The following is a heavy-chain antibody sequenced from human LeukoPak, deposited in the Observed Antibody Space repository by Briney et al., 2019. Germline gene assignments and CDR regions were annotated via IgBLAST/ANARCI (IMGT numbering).Heavy chain of an antibody. CDR2: ISSSSSYI. V-gene: IGHV3-21*01. D-gene: IGHD6-19*01. CDR3: ASGSSGWVGYFDY. CDR1: GFTFSSYS. Sequence: GGSLRLSCAASGFTFSSYSMNWVRQAPGKGLEWVLSISSSSSYIYYADSVKGRFTISRDNAKNSLYLQMNSLRAEDTAVYYCASGSSGWVGYFDYWGQGTLVTVSS. J-gene: IGHJ4*02.